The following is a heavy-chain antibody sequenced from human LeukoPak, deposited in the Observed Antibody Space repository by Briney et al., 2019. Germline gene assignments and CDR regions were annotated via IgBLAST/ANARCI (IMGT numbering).Heavy chain of an antibody. CDR1: GYTFTSYG. CDR2: ISAYNGNT. J-gene: IGHJ6*02. CDR3: ARDGDNCSGGSCYLRYYYYYGMDV. Sequence: ASVKVSCTASGYTFTSYGISWVRQAPGQGLEWMGWISAYNGNTNYAQKLQGRVTMTTDTSTSTAYMELRSLRSDDTAVYYCARDGDNCSGGSCYLRYYYYYGMDVWGQGTTVTVSS. D-gene: IGHD2-15*01. V-gene: IGHV1-18*01.